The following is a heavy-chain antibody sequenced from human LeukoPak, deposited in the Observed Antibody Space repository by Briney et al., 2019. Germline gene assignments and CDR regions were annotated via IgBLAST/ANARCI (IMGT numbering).Heavy chain of an antibody. CDR3: ARSRIRPRGMYV. J-gene: IGHJ6*02. CDR2: IYYSGST. CDR1: GGSISRGGYY. Sequence: SETLSLTCTVSGGSISRGGYYWRRIPQHPGKGLVWIGYIYYSGSTYYNPSLKRRVTISVDMSKNQFSLTLSSVTAADTAVYYCARSRIRPRGMYVWGQRTTVTVSS. V-gene: IGHV4-31*03. D-gene: IGHD1-14*01.